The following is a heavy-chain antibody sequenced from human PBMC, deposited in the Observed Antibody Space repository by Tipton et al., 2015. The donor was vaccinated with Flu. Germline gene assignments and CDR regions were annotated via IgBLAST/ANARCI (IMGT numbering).Heavy chain of an antibody. J-gene: IGHJ5*02. CDR2: IYYSGST. CDR1: GGSISSSSYY. V-gene: IGHV4-39*01. Sequence: TLSLTCTVSGGSISSSSYYWGWVRQPPGKGLEWIGSIYYSGSTYYSPSLKSRVTISVDTSKNQFSLKLSSVTAADTAVYYCARRDYSNYVSEPKNWFDPWDQRTLVTVSS. CDR3: ARRDYSNYVSEPKNWFDP. D-gene: IGHD4-11*01.